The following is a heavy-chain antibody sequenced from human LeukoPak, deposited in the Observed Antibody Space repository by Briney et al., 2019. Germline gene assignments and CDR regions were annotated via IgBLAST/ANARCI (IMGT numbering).Heavy chain of an antibody. J-gene: IGHJ5*02. CDR3: ARDADGWFDP. CDR2: IYYSGST. V-gene: IGHV4-59*06. D-gene: IGHD5-24*01. CDR1: GGSISSYY. Sequence: SETLSLTCTVSGGSISSYYWSWIRQPPGKGLEWIGYIYYSGSTYYNPSLKSRVTISVDTSKNQFSLKLSSVTAADTAVYYCARDADGWFDPWGQGTLVTVSS.